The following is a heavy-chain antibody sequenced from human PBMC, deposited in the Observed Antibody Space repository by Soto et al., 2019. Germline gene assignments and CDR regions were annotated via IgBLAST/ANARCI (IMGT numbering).Heavy chain of an antibody. CDR1: GFPFSSYA. CDR3: AKASATGKSDGMDV. Sequence: EVQLLESGGGLVQPGGSLRLSCVASGFPFSSYAMSWVRQTPGRGLERVSSISSGSNTYYTDSVRGPFTISRDNSKNTLYLQMSSLRADDTALYSCAKASATGKSDGMDVWGKGTTVSVSS. D-gene: IGHD7-27*01. J-gene: IGHJ6*04. V-gene: IGHV3-23*01. CDR2: ISSGSNT.